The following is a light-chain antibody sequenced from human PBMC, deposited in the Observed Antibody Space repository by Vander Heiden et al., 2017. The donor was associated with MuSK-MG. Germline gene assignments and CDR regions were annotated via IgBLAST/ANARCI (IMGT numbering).Light chain of an antibody. CDR3: KQSIHLPIT. V-gene: IGKV2D-29*01. Sequence: DIVLTQTPLSLSVTPGQRASIPCQSSQNLLHSDGKTYLYWYLQKPGQPPQLLIYEASNLESGVPDRFSGSGSGTDFTLKISRVEAEDVGVYYCKQSIHLPITFGRGTQVEIK. J-gene: IGKJ4*01. CDR1: QNLLHSDGKTY. CDR2: EAS.